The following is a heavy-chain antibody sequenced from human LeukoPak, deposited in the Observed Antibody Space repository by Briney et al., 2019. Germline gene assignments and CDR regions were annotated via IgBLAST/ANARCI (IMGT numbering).Heavy chain of an antibody. D-gene: IGHD1-26*01. V-gene: IGHV3-23*01. CDR2: ISGSGGST. CDR3: AKGSGSYDYYGMDV. CDR1: GFTFSSYA. Sequence: PGGSLRLSCAASGFTFSSYAMSWVRQAPGKGLEWVSAISGSGGSTYYADSVKGRFTISRDNSKNTLYLQVNSLRAEDTAVYYCAKGSGSYDYYGMDVWGQGTTVTVSS. J-gene: IGHJ6*02.